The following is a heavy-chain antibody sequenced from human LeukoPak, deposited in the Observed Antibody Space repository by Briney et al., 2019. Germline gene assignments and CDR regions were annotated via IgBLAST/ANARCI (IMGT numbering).Heavy chain of an antibody. CDR2: ISSNGGST. D-gene: IGHD1-26*01. V-gene: IGHV3-64*01. Sequence: GGSLRLSCAASGFTFSSYAMHWVRQAPGQGLEYVSAISSNGGSTYYANSVKGRFTISRDNSKNTLYLQMGSLRAEDMAVSYCARGRGSWPRCFFDYWGQETLVTVSS. J-gene: IGHJ4*02. CDR1: GFTFSSYA. CDR3: ARGRGSWPRCFFDY.